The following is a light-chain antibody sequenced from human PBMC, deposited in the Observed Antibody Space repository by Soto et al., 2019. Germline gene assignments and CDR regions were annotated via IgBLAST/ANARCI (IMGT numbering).Light chain of an antibody. CDR3: SSFSSITREV. J-gene: IGLJ2*01. CDR1: SSDVGGYSY. CDR2: EVS. V-gene: IGLV2-14*01. Sequence: QSALTQPASVSGSPGQSITISWTGTSSDVGGYSYVSWYQQHPGKTPKLMIYEVSNRPSGVSLRFSGSKSGNTASLTISGLQTEDEADYYCSSFSSITREVFGGGTKLTVL.